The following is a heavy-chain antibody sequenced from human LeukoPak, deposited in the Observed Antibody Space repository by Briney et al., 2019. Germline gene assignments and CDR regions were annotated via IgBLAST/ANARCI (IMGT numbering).Heavy chain of an antibody. CDR2: IIPIFGTA. CDR3: ATCARNFYCYRFDY. D-gene: IGHD2-2*02. J-gene: IGHJ4*02. CDR1: GGIFSSYA. V-gene: IGHV1-69*13. Sequence: SVKVSCKASGGIFSSYAINWVRQAPGQGLEWMGGIIPIFGTANYAQKFQGRVTITADESTSTAYMELSSLRSEDTAVYYCATCARNFYCYRFDYWGQGTLVTVSS.